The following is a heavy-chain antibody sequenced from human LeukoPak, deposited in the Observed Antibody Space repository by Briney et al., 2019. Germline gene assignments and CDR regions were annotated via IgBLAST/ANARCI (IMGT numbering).Heavy chain of an antibody. CDR3: VRRDTGWNYFDY. D-gene: IGHD6-19*01. Sequence: PSETLSLTCAVSGGSTNSHYWGWIRQPPGKGLQWIGDIYSTGKNNYNPSLKSRVTISLDTSKSHLSLNLTSVLAADTAIYYCVRRDTGWNYFDYWGQGILVTVSS. CDR2: IYSTGKN. CDR1: GGSTNSHY. V-gene: IGHV4-4*08. J-gene: IGHJ4*02.